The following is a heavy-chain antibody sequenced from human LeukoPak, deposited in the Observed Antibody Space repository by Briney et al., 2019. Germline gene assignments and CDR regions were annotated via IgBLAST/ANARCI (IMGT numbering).Heavy chain of an antibody. CDR3: AQWGEDFDMDV. CDR1: GGSISSYY. J-gene: IGHJ6*03. CDR2: IYTSGST. D-gene: IGHD2-15*01. Sequence: SETLSLTCTVSGGSISSYYWSWIRQPPGKGLEWIGRIYTSGSTNYNPSLKSRVTISVDTSKNQFSLKLSSVTAADTAVYYCAQWGEDFDMDVWGKGTTVTVSS. V-gene: IGHV4-4*08.